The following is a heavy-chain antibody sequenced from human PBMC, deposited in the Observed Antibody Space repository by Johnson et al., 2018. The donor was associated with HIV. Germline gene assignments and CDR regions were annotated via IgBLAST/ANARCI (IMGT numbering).Heavy chain of an antibody. J-gene: IGHJ3*02. CDR2: ISYDGSNK. D-gene: IGHD1-26*01. CDR3: ARVEWELGAFDI. CDR1: GFTFSTYG. Sequence: QVQLVESGGGVVQPGRSLRLSCAASGFTFSTYGMHWVRQAPGKGLEWVAVISYDGSNKYSADSVKGRFTISRDNSKNTLYLQMNGLRSEDTAVYYCARVEWELGAFDIWGQGTMVTVSS. V-gene: IGHV3-30*03.